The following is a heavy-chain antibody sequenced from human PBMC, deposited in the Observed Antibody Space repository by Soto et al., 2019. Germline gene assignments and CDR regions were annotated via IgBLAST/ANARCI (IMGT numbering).Heavy chain of an antibody. J-gene: IGHJ6*02. Sequence: GESLKISCKGSGYNFTSYWINWVRQMPGKGLEWMGRIDPSDSYTKYSPSFQGHVTFSFDKSVSTAYLQWSSLKASDSAMYYCARRVGASPYYYYGFDVWGHGTTVTVSS. CDR3: ARRVGASPYYYYGFDV. D-gene: IGHD1-26*01. CDR1: GYNFTSYW. V-gene: IGHV5-10-1*01. CDR2: IDPSDSYT.